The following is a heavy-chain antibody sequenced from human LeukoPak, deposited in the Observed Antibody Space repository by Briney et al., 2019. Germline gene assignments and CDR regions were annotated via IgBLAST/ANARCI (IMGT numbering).Heavy chain of an antibody. CDR3: ARVDAQVATYDAFDI. J-gene: IGHJ3*02. Sequence: GASVKVSCMASGYTFTSYGISWVRQAPGQGLEWMGWISAYNGNTNYAQKLQGRVTMTTDTSTSTAYMELKSLRSDDTAVYYCARVDAQVATYDAFDIWGQGTMVTVSS. V-gene: IGHV1-18*01. CDR1: GYTFTSYG. D-gene: IGHD5-12*01. CDR2: ISAYNGNT.